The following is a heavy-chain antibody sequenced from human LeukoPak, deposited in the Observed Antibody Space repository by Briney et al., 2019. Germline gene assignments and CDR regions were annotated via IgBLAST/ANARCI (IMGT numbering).Heavy chain of an antibody. CDR2: IRYDGSSK. CDR3: DGADY. Sequence: GGSLRLSCAASGFTFSNYAMHWVRQAPGRGLEWVAFIRYDGSSKYSADSVKGRFTISRDNSKNTLYLQMKSLRAEDTAVYYCDGADYWGQGTLVTVSS. J-gene: IGHJ4*02. V-gene: IGHV3-30*02. CDR1: GFTFSNYA.